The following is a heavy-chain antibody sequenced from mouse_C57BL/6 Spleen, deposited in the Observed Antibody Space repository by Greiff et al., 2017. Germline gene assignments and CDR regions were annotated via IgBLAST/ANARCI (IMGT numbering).Heavy chain of an antibody. CDR1: GYTFTSYW. CDR3: ARGEVMVTTYYAMDY. D-gene: IGHD2-2*01. J-gene: IGHJ4*01. CDR2: INPSNGGT. V-gene: IGHV1-53*01. Sequence: QVQLQQPGTELVKPGASVKLSCKASGYTFTSYWMHWVKQRPGQGLEWIGNINPSNGGTNYNEKFKSKATLTVDKSSSTAYMQLSSLTSEDSAVYYCARGEVMVTTYYAMDYWGQGTSVTVSS.